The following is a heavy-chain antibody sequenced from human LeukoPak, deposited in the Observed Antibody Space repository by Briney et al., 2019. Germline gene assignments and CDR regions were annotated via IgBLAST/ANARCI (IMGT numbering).Heavy chain of an antibody. D-gene: IGHD3-22*01. CDR2: IRGDGVTT. Sequence: GGSLRLSCAASGFTFSSHGMNWVRQAPGKGLEWVSGIRGDGVTTYYADSVKGRFTISRDNSKNTLYLQMNSLRAEDTAVYYCARDLSSAYYYDSSGYHDAFDIWGQGTMVTVSS. J-gene: IGHJ3*02. CDR3: ARDLSSAYYYDSSGYHDAFDI. V-gene: IGHV3-23*01. CDR1: GFTFSSHG.